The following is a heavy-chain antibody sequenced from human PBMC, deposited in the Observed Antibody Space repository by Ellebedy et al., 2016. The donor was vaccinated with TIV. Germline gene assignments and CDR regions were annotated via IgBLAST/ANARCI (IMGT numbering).Heavy chain of an antibody. J-gene: IGHJ6*02. Sequence: ASVKVSXKASGHNFLNYNVSWVRQAPGQGLEWMGWITTYKGFTNYAQKLQGRVTMSTDTSTSTVYMELRSLRPDDTAVYYCARGEDYRSMAVEDFYSYYYMDVWGQGTTVTVSS. CDR3: ARGEDYRSMAVEDFYSYYYMDV. D-gene: IGHD4-11*01. V-gene: IGHV1-18*01. CDR1: GHNFLNYN. CDR2: ITTYKGFT.